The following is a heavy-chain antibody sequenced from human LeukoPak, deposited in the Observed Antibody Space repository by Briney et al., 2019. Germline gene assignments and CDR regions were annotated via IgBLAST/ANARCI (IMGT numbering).Heavy chain of an antibody. CDR3: ARLHDYGDYEAGGYFDY. Sequence: GESLKISCKGSGYSFTSYWIGWVRQMPGKGLEWMGVIYPGDSDTRYSPSFQGQVTISADKSISTAYLQWSSLKASDTAMYYCARLHDYGDYEAGGYFDYWGQGTLVTVSS. J-gene: IGHJ4*02. CDR1: GYSFTSYW. CDR2: IYPGDSDT. V-gene: IGHV5-51*01. D-gene: IGHD4-17*01.